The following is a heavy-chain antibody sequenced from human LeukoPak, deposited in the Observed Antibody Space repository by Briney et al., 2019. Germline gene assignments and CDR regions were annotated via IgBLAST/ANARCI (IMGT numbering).Heavy chain of an antibody. D-gene: IGHD6-19*01. V-gene: IGHV4-39*01. J-gene: IGHJ4*02. Sequence: SETLSLTCTVSGGSISSSSYYWGWIRQPPGKGLEWIGSIYYSGSTYYHPSLKSRVTISVDTSKNQFSLKLSSVTAADTAVYYCARRTVAGTGSLDYWGQGTLVTVSS. CDR2: IYYSGST. CDR1: GGSISSSSYY. CDR3: ARRTVAGTGSLDY.